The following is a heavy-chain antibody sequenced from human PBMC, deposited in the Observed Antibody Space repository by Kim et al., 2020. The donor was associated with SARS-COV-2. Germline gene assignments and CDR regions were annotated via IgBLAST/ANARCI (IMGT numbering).Heavy chain of an antibody. CDR2: IYTSGST. D-gene: IGHD3-16*02. V-gene: IGHV4-4*07. Sequence: SETLSLTCTVSGGSISSYYWSWIRQPAGKGLEWIGRIYTSGSTNYNPSLKSRVTMSVDTSKNQFSLKLSSVTAADTAVYYCARVGRDYVWGSYPPSYYFDYWGQGTLVTVSS. J-gene: IGHJ4*02. CDR1: GGSISSYY. CDR3: ARVGRDYVWGSYPPSYYFDY.